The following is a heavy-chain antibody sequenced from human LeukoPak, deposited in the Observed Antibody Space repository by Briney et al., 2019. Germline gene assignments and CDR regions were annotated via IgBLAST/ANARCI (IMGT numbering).Heavy chain of an antibody. V-gene: IGHV1-2*06. CDR1: GYTFTGYY. D-gene: IGHD3-22*01. J-gene: IGHJ5*02. CDR3: ARSPWGSTMIAEA. CDR2: INPNSGGT. Sequence: ASVKVSCKASGYTFTGYYMHWVRQAPGQGLEWMGRINPNSGGTNYAQKFQGRVNMTRDTSISTAYMELSSLRTEDTAVYYCARSPWGSTMIAEAWGQGTLVTVSS.